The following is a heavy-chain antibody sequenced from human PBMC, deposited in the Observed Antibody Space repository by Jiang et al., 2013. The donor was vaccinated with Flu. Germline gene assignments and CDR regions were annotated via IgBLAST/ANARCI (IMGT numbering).Heavy chain of an antibody. V-gene: IGHV4-59*08. CDR3: ARHSITMVRGAKAAFDI. J-gene: IGHJ3*02. CDR2: IYYSGST. Sequence: LLKPSETLSLTCTVSGGSISSYYWSWIRQPPGKGLEWIGYIYYSGSTNYNPSLKSRVTISVDTSKNQFSLKLSSVTAADTAVYYCARHSITMVRGAKAAFDIWGQGTMVTVSS. D-gene: IGHD3-10*01. CDR1: GGSISSYY.